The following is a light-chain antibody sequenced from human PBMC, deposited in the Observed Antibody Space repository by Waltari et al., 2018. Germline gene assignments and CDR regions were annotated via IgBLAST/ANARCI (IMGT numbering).Light chain of an antibody. V-gene: IGLV4-69*01. CDR2: VNSDGSH. CDR1: SGHSNNI. Sequence: QLVLTQSPSASASLGASVKLTCTLDSGHSNNIIAWLQQQPEKGPRYLMRVNSDGSHSKGDEIPDRFSGSSSGAERYLTISSLQSEDEADYYCQTGGHGTWVFGGGTKLTVL. J-gene: IGLJ3*02. CDR3: QTGGHGTWV.